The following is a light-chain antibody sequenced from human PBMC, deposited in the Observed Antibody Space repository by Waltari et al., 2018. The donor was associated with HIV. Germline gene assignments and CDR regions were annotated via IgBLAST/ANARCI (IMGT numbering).Light chain of an antibody. CDR1: SSDVGGYNL. CDR2: EVS. V-gene: IGLV2-23*02. Sequence: QSALTQPASVSGSPGPSITISCTGTSSDVGGYNLVSWYQQHPGQAPKPMIYEVSKRPSGVSNRFSGSKSCNTASLTISGLQAEDEADYYCCAYAGSTTYVIFGGGTKLTVL. CDR3: CAYAGSTTYVI. J-gene: IGLJ2*01.